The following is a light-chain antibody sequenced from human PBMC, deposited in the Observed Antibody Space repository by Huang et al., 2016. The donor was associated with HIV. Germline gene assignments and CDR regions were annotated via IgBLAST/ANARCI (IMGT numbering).Light chain of an antibody. J-gene: IGKJ4*01. V-gene: IGKV4-1*01. CDR2: WAS. Sequence: DIVMTQSPDSLAVSLGERATINCKASQSCLYSSDNKNYLAWYQQKPGQPPKLLIYWASTRESGVPDRFSGSGSGTDFTLTISSLQAADVAVYYCQQYYSPPEFTFGGGTKVEIK. CDR3: QQYYSPPEFT. CDR1: QSCLYSSDNKNY.